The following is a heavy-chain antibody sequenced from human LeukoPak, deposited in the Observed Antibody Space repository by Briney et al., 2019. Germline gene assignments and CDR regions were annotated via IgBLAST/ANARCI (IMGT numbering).Heavy chain of an antibody. CDR3: ARAITYYELFTGYSREYYFDD. CDR1: GGSISSSNW. V-gene: IGHV4-4*02. CDR2: IYHSGST. D-gene: IGHD3-9*01. J-gene: IGHJ4*02. Sequence: SETLSLTCAVSGGSISSSNWWSWVRQPPGKGLEWIGEIYHSGSTNYNPFLKSRVTISVDTSKNQFSLKLSSVTAADTAVYYCARAITYYELFTGYSREYYFDDWGQGILVTVSS.